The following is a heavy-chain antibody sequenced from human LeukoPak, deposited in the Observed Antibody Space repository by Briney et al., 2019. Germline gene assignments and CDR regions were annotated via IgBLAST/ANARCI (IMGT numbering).Heavy chain of an antibody. Sequence: ASVKVSCKASRFTFTSSAVQWVRQARGQRLEWIGWIVVGSGNTNYAQKFQERVTITRDMSTSTAYMELSSLRSEDTAVYYCAATSPGGSVSTTNYYYYYGMDVWGQGTTVTVSS. CDR2: IVVGSGNT. V-gene: IGHV1-58*01. J-gene: IGHJ6*02. CDR3: AATSPGGSVSTTNYYYYYGMDV. D-gene: IGHD1-1*01. CDR1: RFTFTSSA.